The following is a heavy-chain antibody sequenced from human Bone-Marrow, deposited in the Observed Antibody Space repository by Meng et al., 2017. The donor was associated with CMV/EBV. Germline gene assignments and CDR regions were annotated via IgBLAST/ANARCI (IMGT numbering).Heavy chain of an antibody. CDR2: ISSSSSYI. V-gene: IGHV3-21*01. Sequence: GGSLRLSCAVSGFTFSSYSMNWVRQAPGKGLEWVSSISSSSSYIYYADSVKGRFTISRDNAKNSLYLQMNSLRAEDTAVYYCARELYCTNGVCSYYYYYGMDVCGQGTTVTVSS. D-gene: IGHD2-8*01. CDR1: GFTFSSYS. J-gene: IGHJ6*02. CDR3: ARELYCTNGVCSYYYYYGMDV.